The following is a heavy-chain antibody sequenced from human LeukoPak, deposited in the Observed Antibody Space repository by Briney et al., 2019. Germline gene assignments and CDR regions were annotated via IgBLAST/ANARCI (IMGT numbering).Heavy chain of an antibody. J-gene: IGHJ5*02. CDR3: ARDFCSSTSCYDWFDP. D-gene: IGHD2-2*01. CDR2: INPNSGGT. V-gene: IGHV1-2*02. Sequence: ASVKVSCKASGYTFTGYYMHWVRQAPGQGLEWMGWINPNSGGTNYAQKFQGRVTMTRDTSISTAYMELSRLRSDDTAVYYCARDFCSSTSCYDWFDPWGQGILVTVSS. CDR1: GYTFTGYY.